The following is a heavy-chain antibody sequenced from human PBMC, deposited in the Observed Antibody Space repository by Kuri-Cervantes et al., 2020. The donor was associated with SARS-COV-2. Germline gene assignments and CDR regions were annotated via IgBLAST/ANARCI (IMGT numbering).Heavy chain of an antibody. CDR3: ARRIAAAGYYYYYGMDV. D-gene: IGHD6-13*01. CDR2: ISAYNGNT. CDR1: GYTFTSYG. J-gene: IGHJ6*02. V-gene: IGHV1-18*04. Sequence: ASVKVSCKASGYTFTSYGISWVRQAPGQGLEWMGWISAYNGNTNYAQKLRGRVTMTTDTSTSTAYMELRSLRSDDTAVYYYARRIAAAGYYYYYGMDVWGQGTTVTVSS.